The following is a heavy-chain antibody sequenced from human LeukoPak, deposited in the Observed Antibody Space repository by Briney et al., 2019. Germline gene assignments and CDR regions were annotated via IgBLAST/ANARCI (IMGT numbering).Heavy chain of an antibody. V-gene: IGHV3-48*01. CDR3: ARAVSSSRYYYYYYMDV. CDR1: GFTFSSYN. J-gene: IGHJ6*03. CDR2: ISSSSSTI. Sequence: GGSLRLSCAASGFTFSSYNMNWVRQAPGKGLEWVSYISSSSSTIYYADSVKGRFTISRDNAKNSLYLQMNSLRAEDTAVYYCARAVSSSRYYYYYYMDVWGKGTTVTVSS. D-gene: IGHD6-6*01.